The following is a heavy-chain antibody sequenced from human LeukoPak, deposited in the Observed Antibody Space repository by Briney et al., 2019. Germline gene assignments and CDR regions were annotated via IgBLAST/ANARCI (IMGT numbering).Heavy chain of an antibody. CDR3: AKDTVGATRALDY. CDR2: IYSDGST. CDR1: GFTVSSNY. D-gene: IGHD1-26*01. V-gene: IGHV3-53*01. J-gene: IGHJ4*02. Sequence: GGSLRLSCAASGFTVSSNYMSWVRQAPGKGLEWVSIIYSDGSTYYADSVRGRFTISRDNSKNTLYLQMNSLRAEDTAVYYCAKDTVGATRALDYWGQGTLVTVSS.